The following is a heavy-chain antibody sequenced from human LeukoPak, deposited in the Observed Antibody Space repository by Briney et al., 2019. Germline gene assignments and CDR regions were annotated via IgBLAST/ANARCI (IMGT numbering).Heavy chain of an antibody. CDR3: ARDYYGSEGFDI. D-gene: IGHD3-10*01. V-gene: IGHV4-59*01. Sequence: SETLSLTCTVSGGSISSYYWSWIRQPPGKGLEWIGYIYYSGSTNYNPSLKSRVIISVDTSKNQFSLKLSSVTAADTAVYYCARDYYGSEGFDIWGQGTMVTVSS. CDR2: IYYSGST. J-gene: IGHJ3*02. CDR1: GGSISSYY.